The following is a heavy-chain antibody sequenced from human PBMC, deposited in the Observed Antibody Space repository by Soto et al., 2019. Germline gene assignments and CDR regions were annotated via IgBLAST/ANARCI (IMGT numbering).Heavy chain of an antibody. V-gene: IGHV3-48*01. CDR1: GFTFSSYS. J-gene: IGHJ4*02. CDR2: ISSSSSTI. CDR3: AREGYYDSSGTFDY. Sequence: SLRLSWAASGFTFSSYSMTWVRQAPGKGLEWVSYISSSSSTIYYADSVKGRFTISRDNAKNSLYLQMNSLRAEDTAVYYCAREGYYDSSGTFDYWGQGTLVTVSS. D-gene: IGHD3-22*01.